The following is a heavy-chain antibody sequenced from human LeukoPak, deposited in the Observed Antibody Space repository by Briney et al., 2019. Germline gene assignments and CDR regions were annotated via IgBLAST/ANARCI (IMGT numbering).Heavy chain of an antibody. D-gene: IGHD2-21*02. CDR3: ARGLGWQVTPMGLFYMDV. Sequence: SETLSLTCGVDGGSFSGYDWTWVRQPPGKGLEWIGQINSGGDTNYNASLKSRVTISVDTSKNQFSLKVTSVTAADTAVYYCARGLGWQVTPMGLFYMDVWGEGATVIVS. J-gene: IGHJ6*03. V-gene: IGHV4-34*01. CDR2: INSGGDT. CDR1: GGSFSGYD.